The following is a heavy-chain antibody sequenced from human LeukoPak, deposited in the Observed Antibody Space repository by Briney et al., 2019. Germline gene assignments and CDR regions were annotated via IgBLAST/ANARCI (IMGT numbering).Heavy chain of an antibody. V-gene: IGHV3-9*01. CDR2: ISWNSGSSRI. CDR3: ARDAYYYDSSGPLVDY. CDR1: GFTFDDYA. J-gene: IGHJ4*02. Sequence: PGRSLRLSCVASGFTFDDYAMHWVRQAPGKGLEWVSGISWNSGSSRIGYGDSVKGRLTISRDNAKNSLYLQMNSLRAEDTAVYYCARDAYYYDSSGPLVDYWGQGTLVTVSS. D-gene: IGHD3-22*01.